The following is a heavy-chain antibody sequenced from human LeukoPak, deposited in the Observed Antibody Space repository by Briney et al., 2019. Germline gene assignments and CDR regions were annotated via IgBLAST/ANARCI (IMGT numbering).Heavy chain of an antibody. CDR3: GKDGLTGYYTAWFDS. V-gene: IGHV3-23*01. Sequence: GGTLRLSCAASGFSFSTYGMSWVRQAPGKGLEWVSAISASGRSSYYADSVKGRFTISRDNSENTLYLQMSSLRAEDTAVYYCGKDGLTGYYTAWFDSWGQGTLVTVSS. D-gene: IGHD3-9*01. CDR2: ISASGRSS. CDR1: GFSFSTYG. J-gene: IGHJ5*01.